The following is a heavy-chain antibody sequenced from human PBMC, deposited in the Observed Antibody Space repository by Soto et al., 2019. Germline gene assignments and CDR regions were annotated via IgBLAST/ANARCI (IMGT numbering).Heavy chain of an antibody. CDR2: ISYDGSNK. Sequence: PGGSLRLSCAASGFTFSSYGMHWVRQAPGKGLEWVAVISYDGSNKYYADSVKGRFTISRDNSKNTLYLQMNSLRAEDTAVYYCAKDRLVVAANRPYYYYYGMDVWGQGTTVTVSS. D-gene: IGHD2-15*01. V-gene: IGHV3-30*18. CDR1: GFTFSSYG. J-gene: IGHJ6*02. CDR3: AKDRLVVAANRPYYYYYGMDV.